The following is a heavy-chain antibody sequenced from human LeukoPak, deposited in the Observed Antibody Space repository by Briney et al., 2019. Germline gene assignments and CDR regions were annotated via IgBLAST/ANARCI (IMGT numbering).Heavy chain of an antibody. J-gene: IGHJ4*02. CDR1: GGSISSSNR. CDR2: IYHSGST. V-gene: IGHV4-4*02. D-gene: IGHD3-22*01. CDR3: ARALKTYYDSSGYYYSAPYYFDY. Sequence: SETLSLTCAVSGGSISSSNRWSRVRQPPGKGLEWIGEIYHSGSTNYNPSLKSRVTISVDKSKNQFSLKLSSVTAADTAVYYCARALKTYYDSSGYYYSAPYYFDYWGQGTLVTVSS.